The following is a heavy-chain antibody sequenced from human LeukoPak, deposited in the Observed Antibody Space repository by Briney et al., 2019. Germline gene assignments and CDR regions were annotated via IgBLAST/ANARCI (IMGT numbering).Heavy chain of an antibody. CDR2: IQYDGNNK. CDR3: AKTQLVRDY. J-gene: IGHJ4*02. D-gene: IGHD6-13*01. Sequence: GGSLRLYCAASGFTFKTYGMHWVRQAPLKGLEWVEFIQYDGNNKYYAASVKVIFNISRDSSQNTVYLQMNSLRAEDTAVYYCAKTQLVRDYWGQGTRVTVSS. V-gene: IGHV3-30*02. CDR1: GFTFKTYG.